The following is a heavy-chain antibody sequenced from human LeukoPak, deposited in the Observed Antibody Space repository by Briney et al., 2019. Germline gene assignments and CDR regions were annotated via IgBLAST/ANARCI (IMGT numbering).Heavy chain of an antibody. V-gene: IGHV1-46*01. CDR1: GYTFPNYY. CDR2: INPSTGGT. D-gene: IGHD2-21*02. Sequence: VASVKVSCKASGYTFPNYYIHWVRQAPGQGLEWMAIINPSTGGTHYAQRFQGRVTVTRDTSTSTVYMELSSLRSEDTAVYYCAAGYCGGDCYSHLSTIITPPDFGNFDHWGQGTRVTVSS. J-gene: IGHJ4*02. CDR3: AAGYCGGDCYSHLSTIITPPDFGNFDH.